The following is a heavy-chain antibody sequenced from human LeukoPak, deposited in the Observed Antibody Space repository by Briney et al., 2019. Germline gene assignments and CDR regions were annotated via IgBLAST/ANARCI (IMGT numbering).Heavy chain of an antibody. Sequence: SETLSLTCAVYGGSFSGYYWSWIRQPPGKGLEWIGETNHSGSTNYNPSLKSRVTISVDTSKNQFSLKLNSVTAADTAVYYCARVLSGSYGYWGQGTLVTVPS. CDR1: GGSFSGYY. D-gene: IGHD1-26*01. J-gene: IGHJ4*02. CDR2: TNHSGST. V-gene: IGHV4-34*01. CDR3: ARVLSGSYGY.